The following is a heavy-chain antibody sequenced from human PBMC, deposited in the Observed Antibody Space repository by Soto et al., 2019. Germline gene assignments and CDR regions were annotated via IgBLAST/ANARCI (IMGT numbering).Heavy chain of an antibody. J-gene: IGHJ4*02. D-gene: IGHD3-22*01. V-gene: IGHV4-39*01. CDR2: MYYSGST. Sequence: QLQLQESGPGLVKPSETLSLTCTVSGGSISSSSYYWGWIRQPPGKGLEWIGSMYYSGSTYYNPSLKSRVTISVDTSKNQFSLKLSSVTAADTAVYYCARQITMIVVVNRAPLTDWGQGTLVTVSS. CDR3: ARQITMIVVVNRAPLTD. CDR1: GGSISSSSYY.